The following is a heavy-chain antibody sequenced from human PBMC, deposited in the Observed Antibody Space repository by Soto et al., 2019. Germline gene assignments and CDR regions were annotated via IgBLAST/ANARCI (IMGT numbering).Heavy chain of an antibody. CDR1: GFTFSSFS. V-gene: IGHV3-21*01. CDR2: ISSSSSYI. Sequence: PGRSLRLSCAASGFTFSSFSMNWVRQAPGKGLEWVSSISSSSSYIYYADSVKGRFTISRDNAKNSLYLQMNSLRAEDTAVYYCARDGYSRPYYYYGMDVWGQGTTVTVSS. J-gene: IGHJ6*02. CDR3: ARDGYSRPYYYYGMDV. D-gene: IGHD6-13*01.